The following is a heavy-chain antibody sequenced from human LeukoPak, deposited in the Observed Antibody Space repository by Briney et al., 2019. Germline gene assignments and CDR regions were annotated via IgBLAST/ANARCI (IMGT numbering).Heavy chain of an antibody. D-gene: IGHD2-2*01. CDR1: GGTFSSYA. CDR3: AGADIVVVPAAMPYNWFDP. Sequence: SVKVSCKASGGTFSSYAISWVRQAPGQGLEWMGGIIPIFGTANYAQKFQGRVTITTDESTSTAYMELSSLRSEDTAVYYCAGADIVVVPAAMPYNWFDPWGQGTLVTVSS. CDR2: IIPIFGTA. V-gene: IGHV1-69*05. J-gene: IGHJ5*02.